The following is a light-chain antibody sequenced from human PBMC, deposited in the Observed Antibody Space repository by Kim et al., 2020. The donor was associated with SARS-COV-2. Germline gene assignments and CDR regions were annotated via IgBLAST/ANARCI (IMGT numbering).Light chain of an antibody. CDR2: DND. CDR1: RSNIGVNS. J-gene: IGLJ3*02. V-gene: IGLV1-51*01. Sequence: QSVLTQPPSVSAAPGQKVTISCSGSRSNIGVNSVSWYQHLPGTAPKLLIYDNDKRPSGIPDRFSGSKSGTSATLDITGLQTGDEADYYCGTWDSSLSAGGVFGGGTQLTVL. CDR3: GTWDSSLSAGGV.